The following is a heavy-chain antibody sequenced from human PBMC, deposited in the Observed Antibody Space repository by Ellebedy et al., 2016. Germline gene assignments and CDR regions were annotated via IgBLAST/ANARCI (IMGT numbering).Heavy chain of an antibody. D-gene: IGHD2-15*01. CDR2: IRSTGSDK. V-gene: IGHV3-21*06. CDR1: GATFRSYS. Sequence: GGSLRLSCVASGATFRSYSMNWVRQSPGKGLEWVSSIRSTGSDKYYAESVKGRFTISRDNAQNTLFLQMNSLRVEDTAVYYCARGWSTPDSWGQGTLVIVSS. J-gene: IGHJ4*02. CDR3: ARGWSTPDS.